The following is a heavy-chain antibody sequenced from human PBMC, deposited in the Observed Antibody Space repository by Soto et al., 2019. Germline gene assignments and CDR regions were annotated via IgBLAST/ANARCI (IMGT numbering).Heavy chain of an antibody. CDR1: GGTFSSYA. V-gene: IGHV1-69*01. Sequence: QVQLVQSGAEVKKPGSSVKVSCKASGGTFSSYAISWVRQAPGQGLEWMGGIIPIFGTANYAQKFQGRVTITADESTSTAYMELSSLRSEDTAVYYCASGTTAREPTYYYYGMDVWGQGTTVTVSS. CDR2: IIPIFGTA. D-gene: IGHD4-4*01. J-gene: IGHJ6*02. CDR3: ASGTTAREPTYYYYGMDV.